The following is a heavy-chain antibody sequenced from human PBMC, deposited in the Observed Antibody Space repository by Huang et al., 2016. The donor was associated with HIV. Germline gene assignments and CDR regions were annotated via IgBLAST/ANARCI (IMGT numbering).Heavy chain of an antibody. D-gene: IGHD6-13*01. CDR3: AKDRGQQLSPFDS. J-gene: IGHJ4*02. V-gene: IGHV3-21*01. CDR1: GFSLDSYN. CDR2: SSPSSSLI. Sequence: EVQLVESGGGLVKPGGSLRISCAASGFSLDSYNMYWVRQTPGKGRQWVSSSSPSSSLIEYADSGKGRFSIARDNAKNSRYLQMNNLRGEDTAVYYCAKDRGQQLSPFDSWGQGTLVTVSS.